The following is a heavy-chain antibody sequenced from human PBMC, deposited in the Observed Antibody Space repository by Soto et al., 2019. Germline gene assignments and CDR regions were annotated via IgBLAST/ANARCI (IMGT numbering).Heavy chain of an antibody. J-gene: IGHJ4*02. CDR1: GFTFSKYA. Sequence: LRLSCAASGFTFSKYALSWVRQAPGKGLEWVSAISGSGGTTHYADSVKGRVTISRDNSKDTVFLQMNSLRAEDTAVYSCAKYYYDRSGSPLAFDYWGQGTLVTVSS. D-gene: IGHD3-22*01. CDR2: ISGSGGTT. CDR3: AKYYYDRSGSPLAFDY. V-gene: IGHV3-23*01.